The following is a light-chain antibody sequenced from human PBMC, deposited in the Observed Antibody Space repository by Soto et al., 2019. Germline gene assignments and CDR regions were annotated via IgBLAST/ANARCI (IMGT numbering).Light chain of an antibody. V-gene: IGLV2-14*01. CDR2: EVS. CDR3: SSYTSSSTLV. Sequence: QSVLTQPASVSGSPGQSITISCTGTSSDVGGYNYVSWYQQHPGKAPKLMIYEVSNRPSGVSNRFSGSKSGNTASLTISGLHAEHEADYYCSSYTSSSTLVFGTGTKLTVL. J-gene: IGLJ1*01. CDR1: SSDVGGYNY.